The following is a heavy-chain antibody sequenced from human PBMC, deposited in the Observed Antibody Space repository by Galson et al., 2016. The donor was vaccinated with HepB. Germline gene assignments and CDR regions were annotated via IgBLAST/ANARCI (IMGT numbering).Heavy chain of an antibody. J-gene: IGHJ4*02. D-gene: IGHD4-17*01. V-gene: IGHV4-39*01. CDR2: MYYTGST. CDR3: SRLRDYGNFDY. Sequence: WGWIRQPPGKGLEWLGTMYYTGSTYYNASLKSRVTISVDTSKNQFSLRLSSVTAADTAVYYCSRLRDYGNFDYWGQGTLVTVSS.